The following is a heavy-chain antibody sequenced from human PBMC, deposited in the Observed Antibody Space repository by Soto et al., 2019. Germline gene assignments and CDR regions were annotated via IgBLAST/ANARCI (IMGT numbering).Heavy chain of an antibody. Sequence: SSETLSLTCAVYGGSFSGYYWSWIRQPPGKGLEWIGEINHSGSTNYNPSLKSRVTISVDTSKNQFSLKLSSVTAADTAVYYCARGGYSYRRGANWPVLRYWGQGTLVTVSS. CDR1: GGSFSGYY. D-gene: IGHD5-18*01. J-gene: IGHJ4*02. V-gene: IGHV4-34*01. CDR3: ARGGYSYRRGANWPVLRY. CDR2: INHSGST.